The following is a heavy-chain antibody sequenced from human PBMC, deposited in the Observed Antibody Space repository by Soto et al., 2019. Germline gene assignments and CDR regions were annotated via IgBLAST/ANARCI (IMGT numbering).Heavy chain of an antibody. D-gene: IGHD2-8*01. CDR1: GGTISSSSYY. Sequence: ETLSLTCTVSGGTISSSSYYWGWIRQPPGKGLEWIGSIYYSGSTYYNPSLKSRVTISVDTSKNQFSLKLSSVTAADTAVYYCARRFCTNGVCAFDYWGQGTLVTVSS. CDR2: IYYSGST. V-gene: IGHV4-39*01. CDR3: ARRFCTNGVCAFDY. J-gene: IGHJ4*02.